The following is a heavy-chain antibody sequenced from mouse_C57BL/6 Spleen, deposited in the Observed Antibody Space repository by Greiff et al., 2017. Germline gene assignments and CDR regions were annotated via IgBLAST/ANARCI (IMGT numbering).Heavy chain of an antibody. CDR3: ARTPYGSSYWYFDV. CDR2: IYPGSGST. V-gene: IGHV1-55*01. D-gene: IGHD1-1*01. J-gene: IGHJ1*03. CDR1: GYTFTSYW. Sequence: QVQLQQPGAELVKPGASVKMSCKASGYTFTSYWITWVKQRPGQGLEWIGDIYPGSGSTNYNEKFKSKATLTVDTSSSTAYMQLSSLTSEDSAVYDCARTPYGSSYWYFDVWGTGTTVTVSS.